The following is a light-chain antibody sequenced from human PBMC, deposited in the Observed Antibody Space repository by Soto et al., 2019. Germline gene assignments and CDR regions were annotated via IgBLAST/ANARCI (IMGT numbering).Light chain of an antibody. CDR2: GAS. CDR3: QQSHSFPLT. Sequence: IQLTQSPSFVSSSIGVRVTITCLSSQNIRFWLAWYQQKPGKAPTSLIRGASSLQPGVPSRFSGSGSGTDFTLTITSLQPEDFATYYCQQSHSFPLTFGGGTKVDIK. J-gene: IGKJ4*01. CDR1: QNIRFW. V-gene: IGKV1D-12*01.